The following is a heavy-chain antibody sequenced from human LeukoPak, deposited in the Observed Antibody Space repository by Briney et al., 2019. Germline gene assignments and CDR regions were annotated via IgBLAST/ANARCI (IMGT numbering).Heavy chain of an antibody. J-gene: IGHJ2*01. CDR3: ARGGYYYDSSGYPWYFDL. CDR1: GFTFSSYA. D-gene: IGHD3-22*01. Sequence: PGGSLRLSCAASGFTFSSYAMHWVRQAPGKGLEWVAVISYDGSNKYYADSVKGRFTISRDNSKNTLYLQMNSLRAEDTAVYYCARGGYYYDSSGYPWYFDLWGRGTLVTVSS. CDR2: ISYDGSNK. V-gene: IGHV3-30-3*01.